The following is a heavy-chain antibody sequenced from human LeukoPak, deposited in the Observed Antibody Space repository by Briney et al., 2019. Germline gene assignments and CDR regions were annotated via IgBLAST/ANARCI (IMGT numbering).Heavy chain of an antibody. V-gene: IGHV3-23*01. CDR3: AKGDSSGYYSGPDY. D-gene: IGHD3-22*01. J-gene: IGHJ4*02. CDR2: ISGSGGST. CDR1: GFTFSSYA. Sequence: GWSLRLSCAASGFTFSSYAMSWVRQAPGKGLEWVSAISGSGGSTYYADSVKGRFTISRDNSKNTLYLQMNSLRAEDTAVYYCAKGDSSGYYSGPDYWGQGTLVTVSS.